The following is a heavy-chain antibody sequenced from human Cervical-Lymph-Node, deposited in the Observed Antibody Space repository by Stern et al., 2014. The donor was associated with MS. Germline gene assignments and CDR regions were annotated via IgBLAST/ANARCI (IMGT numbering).Heavy chain of an antibody. D-gene: IGHD3-22*01. CDR1: GGSISSGSYY. CDR2: IYTSGST. Sequence: QVQLVESGPGLVKPSQTLSLTCTVSGGSISSGSYYWSWIRQPAGKGLEWIGRIYTSGSTNYNPSLKSRVTISVDTSKHPFSLTRSSVTAADTAVYYCARDMIVVPDAFDIWGQGTMVTVSS. V-gene: IGHV4-61*02. J-gene: IGHJ3*02. CDR3: ARDMIVVPDAFDI.